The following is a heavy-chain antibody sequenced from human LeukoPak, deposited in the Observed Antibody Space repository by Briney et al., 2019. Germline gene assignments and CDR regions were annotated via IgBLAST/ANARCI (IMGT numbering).Heavy chain of an antibody. CDR2: ISYDGSNK. Sequence: GGSLRLSCAASGFTFSSYAMHWVRQAPGKGLEWVAVISYDGSNKYYADSVKGRFTISRDNSKNTLYLQMNSLRPEDTAVYYCARAYSGNYYSFYFDYWGQGTLVTVSS. V-gene: IGHV3-30-3*01. J-gene: IGHJ4*02. CDR1: GFTFSSYA. CDR3: ARAYSGNYYSFYFDY. D-gene: IGHD1-26*01.